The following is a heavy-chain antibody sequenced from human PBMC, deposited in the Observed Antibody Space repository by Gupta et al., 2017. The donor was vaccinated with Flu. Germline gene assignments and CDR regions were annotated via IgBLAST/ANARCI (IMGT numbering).Heavy chain of an antibody. CDR2: IDWDDDK. J-gene: IGHJ5*02. Sequence: RQPPGKALEWLERIDWDDDKFYSTSLKTRLTISKDTSKNQVVLTMTNMDPVDTATYYCARIGGSSGWDWFDPWGQGTLVTVSS. V-gene: IGHV2-70*04. CDR3: ARIGGSSGWDWFDP. D-gene: IGHD6-19*01.